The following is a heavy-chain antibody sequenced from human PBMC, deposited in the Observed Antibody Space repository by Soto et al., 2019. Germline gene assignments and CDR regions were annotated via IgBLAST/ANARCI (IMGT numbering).Heavy chain of an antibody. J-gene: IGHJ4*02. V-gene: IGHV3-23*01. Sequence: GGSLRLSCAASGFTFSSYAMSWVRQAPGKGLEWVSAISGSGGSTYYADSVKGRFTISRDNSKNTLYLQMNSLRAEDTAVYYCEGVLGKHSEVPPYYFDYWGQGTLVTVSS. CDR1: GFTFSSYA. CDR2: ISGSGGST. D-gene: IGHD3-16*01. CDR3: EGVLGKHSEVPPYYFDY.